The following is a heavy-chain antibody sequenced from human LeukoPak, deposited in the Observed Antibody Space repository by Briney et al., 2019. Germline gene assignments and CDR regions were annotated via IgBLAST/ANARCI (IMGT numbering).Heavy chain of an antibody. CDR1: GGSISSYY. V-gene: IGHV4-59*01. D-gene: IGHD3-22*01. J-gene: IGHJ4*02. CDR2: IYYSGST. Sequence: PSETLSLTCTVSGGSISSYYWSWIRQPPGKGLEWIGYIYYSGSTNYNPSLKSRVTISVDTSKNQFSLKLSSVTAADTAVYYCARWYYGSNGYRYFDYWGQGTLVTVSS. CDR3: ARWYYGSNGYRYFDY.